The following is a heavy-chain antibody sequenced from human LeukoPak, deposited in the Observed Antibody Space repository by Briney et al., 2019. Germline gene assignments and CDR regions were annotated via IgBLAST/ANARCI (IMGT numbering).Heavy chain of an antibody. Sequence: GSLRPFFAASGFTLRNYWMNWVRPASGQGLGWVANIKQDGSEINYVDPVKGQFTIPRDNANNSVYLQMNSLRAEDTAVYYCATQAGWYLSHQWGEGTLVSVSS. CDR3: ATQAGWYLSHQ. V-gene: IGHV3-7*03. CDR2: IKQDGSEI. J-gene: IGHJ4*02. CDR1: GFTLRNYW. D-gene: IGHD6-19*01.